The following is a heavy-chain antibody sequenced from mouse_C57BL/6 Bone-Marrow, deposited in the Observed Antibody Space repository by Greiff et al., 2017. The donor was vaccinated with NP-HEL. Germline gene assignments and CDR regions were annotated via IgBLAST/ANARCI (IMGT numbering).Heavy chain of an antibody. CDR1: GYAFSSSW. CDR3: ARGSTVVGRGYFDY. V-gene: IGHV1-82*01. J-gene: IGHJ2*01. D-gene: IGHD1-1*01. CDR2: IYPGDGDT. Sequence: VQLVESGPELVKPGASVKISCKASGYAFSSSWMNWVKQRPGKGLEWIGRIYPGDGDTNYNGKFKGKATLTADKSSSTAYMQHSSLTSEDSAVYFWARGSTVVGRGYFDYWGQGTTLTVSS.